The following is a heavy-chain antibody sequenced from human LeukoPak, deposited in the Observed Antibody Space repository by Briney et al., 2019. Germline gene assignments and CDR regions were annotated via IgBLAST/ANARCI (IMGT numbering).Heavy chain of an antibody. J-gene: IGHJ6*02. CDR2: MNGEGTTI. Sequence: AGGSLRLSCATSGLTFRTTWMHWVRQAPGKGLMWVSRMNGEGTTIDYADSVKGRFTISRDNAKNTLYLQMNNLRAEDTAVYYCARGRYYGMDVWGQGTTVTVSS. CDR3: ARGRYYGMDV. CDR1: GLTFRTTW. V-gene: IGHV3-74*01.